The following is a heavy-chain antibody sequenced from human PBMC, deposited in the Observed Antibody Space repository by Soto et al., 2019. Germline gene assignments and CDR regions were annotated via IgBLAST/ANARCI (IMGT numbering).Heavy chain of an antibody. J-gene: IGHJ4*02. CDR2: INAGNGNT. V-gene: IGHV1-3*01. D-gene: IGHD3-10*01. CDR1: GYTFTSYA. Sequence: ASVEVCCKASGYTFTSYAMHWVRQAPGQRLEWMGWINAGNGNTKYSQKFQGRVTITRDTSASTAYMELSSLRSEDTAVYYCARLSSRGNSFDYWGQGTLVTVSS. CDR3: ARLSSRGNSFDY.